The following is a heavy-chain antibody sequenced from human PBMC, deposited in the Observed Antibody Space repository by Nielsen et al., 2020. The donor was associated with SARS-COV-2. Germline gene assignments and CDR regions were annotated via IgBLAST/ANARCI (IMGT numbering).Heavy chain of an antibody. Sequence: GESLKISCAASGFSFNNYGMHWVRQAPGKGLEWVAYISYEGSKQFYADSVKGRFTISRDFSKSTLYLQMNSLRAEDTAVYYCAREVIGYFDYWGQGTLVTVSS. V-gene: IGHV3-30*03. CDR2: ISYEGSKQ. J-gene: IGHJ4*02. CDR3: AREVIGYFDY. CDR1: GFSFNNYG. D-gene: IGHD3-16*02.